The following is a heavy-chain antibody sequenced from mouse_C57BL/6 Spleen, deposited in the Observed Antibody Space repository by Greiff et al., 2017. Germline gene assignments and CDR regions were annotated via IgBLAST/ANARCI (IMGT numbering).Heavy chain of an antibody. J-gene: IGHJ2*01. D-gene: IGHD2-3*01. Sequence: LQESGPGLVKPSQSLSLTCSVTGYSITSGYYWNWIRQFPGNKLEWMGYISYDGSNNYNPSLKNRISITRDTSKNQFFLKLNSVTTEDTATYYCARASDGYYFDYWGQGTTLTVSS. V-gene: IGHV3-6*01. CDR1: GYSITSGYY. CDR2: ISYDGSN. CDR3: ARASDGYYFDY.